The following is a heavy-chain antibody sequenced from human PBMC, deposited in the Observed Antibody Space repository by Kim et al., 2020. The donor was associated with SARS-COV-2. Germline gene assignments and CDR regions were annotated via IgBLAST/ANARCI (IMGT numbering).Heavy chain of an antibody. Sequence: GGSLRLSCAASGFTFSTYWMSWVRQAPGKGLEWVANIKQDGSDKYYVDSVKGRFTISRDNAKNSLYLQMNSLRAEDTAVYYCARDVAMVRGVIDYWGQGTLVTVSS. CDR3: ARDVAMVRGVIDY. J-gene: IGHJ4*02. V-gene: IGHV3-7*05. D-gene: IGHD3-10*01. CDR2: IKQDGSDK. CDR1: GFTFSTYW.